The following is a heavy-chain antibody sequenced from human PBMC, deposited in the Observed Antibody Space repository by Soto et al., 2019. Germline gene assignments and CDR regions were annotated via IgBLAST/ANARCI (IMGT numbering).Heavy chain of an antibody. CDR3: ASSYCGGDCYKNWFDP. V-gene: IGHV4-39*01. J-gene: IGHJ5*02. CDR1: GGSISSYY. D-gene: IGHD2-21*02. CDR2: IYYSGST. Sequence: SETLSLTCTVSGGSISSYYWGWIRQPPGKGLEWIGSIYYSGSTDYNPSLKSRVTISVDTSKNQFSLKLSSVTAADTAVYYCASSYCGGDCYKNWFDPWGQGTLVTVSS.